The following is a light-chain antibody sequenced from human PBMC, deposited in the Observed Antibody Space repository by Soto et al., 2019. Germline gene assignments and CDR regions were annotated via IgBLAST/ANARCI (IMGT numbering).Light chain of an antibody. CDR3: STYAGTNGYM. V-gene: IGLV2-8*01. J-gene: IGLJ1*01. CDR1: SSDVGAYDY. Sequence: QSVMTQPPSASGSPGQSVTISCTGTSSDVGAYDYVSWHKQHPGKAPKVIIYGVNKRPSGDPDRFSGFKSGNTASMTVSGLQAEDESDYYFSTYAGTNGYMFGSWTKVTVL. CDR2: GVN.